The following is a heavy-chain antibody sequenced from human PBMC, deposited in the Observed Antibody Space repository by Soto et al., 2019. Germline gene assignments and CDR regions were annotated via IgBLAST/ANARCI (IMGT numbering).Heavy chain of an antibody. V-gene: IGHV4-34*01. J-gene: IGHJ4*02. CDR3: ARGLRYSYGYSDY. D-gene: IGHD5-18*01. CDR1: GGSFSGYY. Sequence: PSETLSLTCAVYGGSFSGYYWSWIRQPPGKGLEWIGEINHSGSTNYNPSLKSRVTISVDTSKNQFSLKLSSVTAADTAVYYCARGLRYSYGYSDYWGQGTLVTVSS. CDR2: INHSGST.